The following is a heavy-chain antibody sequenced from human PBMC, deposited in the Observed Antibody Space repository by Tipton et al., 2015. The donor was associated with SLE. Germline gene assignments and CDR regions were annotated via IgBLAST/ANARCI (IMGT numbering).Heavy chain of an antibody. CDR1: GGSISSHY. D-gene: IGHD3-3*01. V-gene: IGHV4-59*11. CDR3: AYYDFWSGRDY. Sequence: TLSLTCTVSGGSISSHYCNWIRQPPGKGLEWIGYIYSSGNTNYNPSLKSRVPISVDTSKNQFSLKLCSVTAADTAVYYCAYYDFWSGRDYWGQGTLVTVSS. CDR2: IYSSGNT. J-gene: IGHJ4*02.